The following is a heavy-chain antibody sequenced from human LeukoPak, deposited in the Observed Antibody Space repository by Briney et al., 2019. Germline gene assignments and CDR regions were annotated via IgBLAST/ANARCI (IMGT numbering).Heavy chain of an antibody. CDR2: ISGDGTTT. CDR3: ARVLYNWNDCLDY. Sequence: GGSLRLSCAASGFTFSTYWMHWVRQVPGKGLVWVSRISGDGTTTSYADSVKGRFTISRDNAKSTLYLRMNSLRAEDAAVYYCARVLYNWNDCLDYWGQGTLVTVSS. V-gene: IGHV3-74*01. D-gene: IGHD1-20*01. CDR1: GFTFSTYW. J-gene: IGHJ4*02.